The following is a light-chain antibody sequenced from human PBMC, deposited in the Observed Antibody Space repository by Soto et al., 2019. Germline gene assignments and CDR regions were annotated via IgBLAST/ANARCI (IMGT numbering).Light chain of an antibody. V-gene: IGKV1-5*03. CDR1: QTISSW. Sequence: DIQMTQSPSTLSGSVGDRVTITCRASQTISSWLAWYQQKPGKAPKLLIYKASSLASGVPSRFSGSGSGTEFTLTISSLQPEDVATYHCQQHTTFGQGTKVDIK. J-gene: IGKJ1*01. CDR3: QQHTT. CDR2: KAS.